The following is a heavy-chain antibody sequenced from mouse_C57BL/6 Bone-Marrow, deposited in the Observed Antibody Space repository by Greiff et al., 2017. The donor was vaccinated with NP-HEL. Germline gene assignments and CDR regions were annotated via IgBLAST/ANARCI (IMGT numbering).Heavy chain of an antibody. V-gene: IGHV5-6*02. CDR3: AITTADY. CDR2: ISSGGSYT. D-gene: IGHD1-2*01. J-gene: IGHJ2*01. CDR1: GFTFSSYG. Sequence: EVKLVESGGDLVKPGGSLKLSCAASGFTFSSYGMSWVRQTPDKRLEWVATISSGGSYTYYPDSVKGRFTISRDNAKNTLYLQMSSLKSEDTAMYYCAITTADYWGQGTTLTVSS.